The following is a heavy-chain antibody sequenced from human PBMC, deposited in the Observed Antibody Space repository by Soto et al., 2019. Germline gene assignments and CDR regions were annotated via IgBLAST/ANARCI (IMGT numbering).Heavy chain of an antibody. V-gene: IGHV1-18*01. Sequence: QVQVVQSGTEVKRPGASVTVSCKTSGYTFTHGINWVRQAPGQGLEWMGWISGYDGKTNYAQMFQDRVTMTTDVSTSTGYMELRSLKSDDTAVYYCVGGLGVPAAIGYWGQGTLVAVSS. CDR1: GYTFTHG. CDR2: ISGYDGKT. D-gene: IGHD2-2*01. J-gene: IGHJ4*02. CDR3: VGGLGVPAAIGY.